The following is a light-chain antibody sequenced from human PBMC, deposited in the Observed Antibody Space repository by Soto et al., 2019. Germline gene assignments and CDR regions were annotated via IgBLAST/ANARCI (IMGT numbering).Light chain of an antibody. V-gene: IGKV3-11*01. CDR2: DAS. CDR3: QQRRSWPPT. CDR1: QSVSSY. Sequence: EIVLTQSPATLSLSPGERATLSCRASQSVSSYLAWYQQKPGQAPRLLIYDASNRATGIPARFSGSGSGTDFTLTITNLEPEDFAVYYCQQRRSWPPTFGGGTKVEF. J-gene: IGKJ4*01.